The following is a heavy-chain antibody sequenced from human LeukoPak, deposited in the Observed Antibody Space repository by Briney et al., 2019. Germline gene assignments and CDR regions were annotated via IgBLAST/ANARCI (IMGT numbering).Heavy chain of an antibody. CDR1: GYSISSGYY. D-gene: IGHD3-10*01. J-gene: IGHJ4*02. CDR2: IYHSGST. CDR3: ARASLWADY. V-gene: IGHV4-38-2*02. Sequence: ASETLSLTCTVSGYSISSGYYWGWIRQPPGKGLEWIGSIYHSGSTYYNPSLKSRVTISVDTSKNQFSLKLSSVTAADTAVYYCARASLWADYWGQGTLVTVSS.